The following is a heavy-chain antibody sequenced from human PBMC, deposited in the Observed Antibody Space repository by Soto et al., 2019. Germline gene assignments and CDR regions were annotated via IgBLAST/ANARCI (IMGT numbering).Heavy chain of an antibody. J-gene: IGHJ4*02. CDR1: GFTFTDYY. CDR3: ARYIYGYVDY. Sequence: GGSLRLSCAASGFTFTDYYMSWIRQAPGKGLEWASYITSIGGYTDYADSVKGRFTISRDNAKNSLYLQMNSLRAEDTAVYYCARYIYGYVDYWGQGTLVTVSS. CDR2: ITSIGGYT. D-gene: IGHD5-18*01. V-gene: IGHV3-11*06.